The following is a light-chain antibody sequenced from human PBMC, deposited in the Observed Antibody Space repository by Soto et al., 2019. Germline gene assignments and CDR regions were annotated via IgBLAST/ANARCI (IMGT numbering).Light chain of an antibody. CDR2: DVS. J-gene: IGLJ1*01. V-gene: IGLV2-11*01. CDR1: SSDVGGYNY. CDR3: CSYAGSYYYV. Sequence: QSALTQPRSVSGSPGQSVTISCTGTSSDVGGYNYVSWYQQHPGKAPKLMIYDVSKRPSGVPDRFSGSKSGNTAFLTISGLQAEDEADYYCCSYAGSYYYVFGTGTRSPS.